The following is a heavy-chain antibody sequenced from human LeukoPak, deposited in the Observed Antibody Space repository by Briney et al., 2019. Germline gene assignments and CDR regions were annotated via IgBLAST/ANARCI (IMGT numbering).Heavy chain of an antibody. Sequence: SETLSLTCTVSGGSISSGSYYWGWIRQPPGKGLEWIGSVYYSGSTYYNPSLKSRVSISVDTSKNHFSLKLSSVTAADTAVYFCARGYRVATSFDCWGQGTLVTVSS. CDR1: GGSISSGSYY. V-gene: IGHV4-39*07. D-gene: IGHD5-12*01. J-gene: IGHJ4*02. CDR2: VYYSGST. CDR3: ARGYRVATSFDC.